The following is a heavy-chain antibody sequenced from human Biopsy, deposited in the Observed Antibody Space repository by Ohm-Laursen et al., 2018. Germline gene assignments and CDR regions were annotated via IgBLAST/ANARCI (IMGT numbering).Heavy chain of an antibody. CDR3: ARDRAYYSDRTVPGYFDL. CDR1: GDSISSYY. J-gene: IGHJ2*01. CDR2: VYYTGST. Sequence: SETLSLTCTVSGDSISSYYWSWIRQPPGQGLQWIGYVYYTGSTDYNPSLQSRVTISVDTSKNHFSLRLRSVTPADTAIYYCARDRAYYSDRTVPGYFDLWGRGTLVTVSS. V-gene: IGHV4-59*01. D-gene: IGHD3-22*01.